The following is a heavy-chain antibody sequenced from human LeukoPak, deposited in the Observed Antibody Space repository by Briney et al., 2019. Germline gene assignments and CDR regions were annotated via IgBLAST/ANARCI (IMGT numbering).Heavy chain of an antibody. Sequence: VASVKVSCKASGYTFTDYYMHWVRQAPGQGLEWMGRINPNSGGTSSAQKFQGRVTMTRDTSMSTDYMELSSLTSDDTAVYYCARGLIETRYQLLSDWFDPWGQGTLVTVSS. D-gene: IGHD2-2*01. CDR3: ARGLIETRYQLLSDWFDP. J-gene: IGHJ5*02. V-gene: IGHV1-2*06. CDR1: GYTFTDYY. CDR2: INPNSGGT.